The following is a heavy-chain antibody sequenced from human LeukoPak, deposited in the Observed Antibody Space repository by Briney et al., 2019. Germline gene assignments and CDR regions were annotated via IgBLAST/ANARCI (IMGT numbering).Heavy chain of an antibody. CDR2: ISAYNGNT. J-gene: IGHJ4*02. V-gene: IGHV1-18*04. Sequence: GASVKVSCKASGYTFTGYYMHWVRQAPGQGLEWMGWISAYNGNTNYAQKLQGRVTMTTDTSTSTAYMELRSLRSDDTAVYYCARAGPRDITMVRGVIIWGQGTLVTVSS. CDR3: ARAGPRDITMVRGVII. CDR1: GYTFTGYY. D-gene: IGHD3-10*01.